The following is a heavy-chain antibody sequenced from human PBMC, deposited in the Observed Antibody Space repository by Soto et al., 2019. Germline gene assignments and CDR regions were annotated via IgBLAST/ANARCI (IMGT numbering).Heavy chain of an antibody. Sequence: QVQLVESGGGVVQPGRSLRLSCAASGFTFSSYGMHWVRQAPGKGLEWVAVIWYDGSNKYYADSVKGRFTISRDNSKNTLYLQMNSLRAEDTAVYYCVRDKTITIFGVVTEKRSNWFDPWGQGTLVTVSS. D-gene: IGHD3-3*01. J-gene: IGHJ5*02. CDR2: IWYDGSNK. CDR3: VRDKTITIFGVVTEKRSNWFDP. V-gene: IGHV3-33*01. CDR1: GFTFSSYG.